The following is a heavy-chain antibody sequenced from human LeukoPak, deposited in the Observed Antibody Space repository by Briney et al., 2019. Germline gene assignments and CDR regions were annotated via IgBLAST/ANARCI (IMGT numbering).Heavy chain of an antibody. CDR3: ASAYCGGDCYSGWFDP. V-gene: IGHV4-34*01. CDR1: GGSFSGYY. CDR2: INHSGST. D-gene: IGHD2-21*02. Sequence: NASETLSLTCAVYGGSFSGYYWSWIRQPPGKGLEWIGEINHSGSTNYNPSLKSRVTISVDTSKNQFSLKLSSVTAADTAVYYCASAYCGGDCYSGWFDPWGQGTLVTVSS. J-gene: IGHJ5*02.